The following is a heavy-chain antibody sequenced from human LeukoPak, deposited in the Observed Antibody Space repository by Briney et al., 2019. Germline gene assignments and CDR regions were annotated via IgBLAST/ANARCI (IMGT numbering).Heavy chain of an antibody. CDR2: MNPNSGNT. J-gene: IGHJ4*02. CDR3: ARGPKDIVVVPAADY. D-gene: IGHD2-2*01. CDR1: GYTFTSYD. Sequence: ASVKVSCKASGYTFTSYDINWVRQATGQGLGWMGWMNPNSGNTGYAQKFQGRVTMTRNTSISTAYMELSSLRSEDTAVYYCARGPKDIVVVPAADYWGQGTLVTVSS. V-gene: IGHV1-8*01.